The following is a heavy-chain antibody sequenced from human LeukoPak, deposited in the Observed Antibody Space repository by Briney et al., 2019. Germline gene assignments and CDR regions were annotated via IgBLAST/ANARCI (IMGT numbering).Heavy chain of an antibody. D-gene: IGHD2-21*02. CDR1: GFTFSSYG. CDR2: IRYDGSNK. Sequence: GGSLRLSCAASGFTFSSYGMHWVRQAPGKGLEWVAFIRYDGSNKYYADSVKGRFTISRDNSKNTLYLQMNSLRAEDTAVYYCARDRAAGDDAFDIWGQGTMVTVSS. CDR3: ARDRAAGDDAFDI. V-gene: IGHV3-30*02. J-gene: IGHJ3*02.